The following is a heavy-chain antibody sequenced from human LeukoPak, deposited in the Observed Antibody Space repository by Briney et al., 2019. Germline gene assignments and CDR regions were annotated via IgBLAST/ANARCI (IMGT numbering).Heavy chain of an antibody. CDR2: ISGSGGST. CDR1: GFTFSSYS. CDR3: AKDRRIQLWLGFDY. V-gene: IGHV3-23*01. J-gene: IGHJ4*02. Sequence: GGSLRLSCAASGFTFSSYSMSWVRQAPGKGLEWVSAISGSGGSTYYADSVKGRFTISRDDSKNTLYLLTSSLRAEDTAVYYCAKDRRIQLWLGFDYWGQGALVTVSS. D-gene: IGHD5-18*01.